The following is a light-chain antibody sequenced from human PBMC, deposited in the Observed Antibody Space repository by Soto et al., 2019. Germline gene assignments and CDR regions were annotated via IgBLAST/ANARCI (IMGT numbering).Light chain of an antibody. J-gene: IGKJ4*01. V-gene: IGKV3D-20*02. Sequence: EIVLTQSPCTLSLSPGERSTLSCISSHTISSSYLAWYQQKPGQAPRLLIYDASNRATGIPARFSGSGSGTDFTLTISSLEPEDFAVYFCHQRSNWPLTFGGGTKVDIK. CDR1: HTISSSY. CDR3: HQRSNWPLT. CDR2: DAS.